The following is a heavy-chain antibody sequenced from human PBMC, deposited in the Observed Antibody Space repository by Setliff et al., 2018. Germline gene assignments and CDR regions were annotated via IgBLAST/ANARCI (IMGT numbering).Heavy chain of an antibody. J-gene: IGHJ6*03. D-gene: IGHD3-3*01. Sequence: SETLSLTCNVSGGSIAGSTYYWGWIRQPPGKGLEWIGRIYYSGNTYYNSSLRSRVTISVDTSKNQFSLKLSSVTAADTAVYYCARLSGFLYIDVWGKGTTVTVSS. CDR1: GGSIAGSTYY. CDR2: IYYSGNT. V-gene: IGHV4-39*01. CDR3: ARLSGFLYIDV.